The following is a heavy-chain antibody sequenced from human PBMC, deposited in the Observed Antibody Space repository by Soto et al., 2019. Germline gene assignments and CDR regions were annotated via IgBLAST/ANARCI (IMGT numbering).Heavy chain of an antibody. Sequence: EVQLLESGGGLVQPGGSLSLSCAASGFTFSNYVMSWVRQAPGKGLEWVSGISGSGGDTDYADSVKGRFTISRDNSKDTVYLQMNSLRAEDTAVYYCAKREVGFCSGGTCYGALDYWGQGSLVTVSS. CDR2: ISGSGGDT. D-gene: IGHD2-15*01. CDR3: AKREVGFCSGGTCYGALDY. J-gene: IGHJ4*02. V-gene: IGHV3-23*01. CDR1: GFTFSNYV.